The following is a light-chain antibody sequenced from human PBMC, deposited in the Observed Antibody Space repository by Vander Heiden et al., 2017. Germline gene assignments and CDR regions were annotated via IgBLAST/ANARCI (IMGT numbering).Light chain of an antibody. CDR1: NSNTGSNT. CDR2: ANN. J-gene: IGLJ3*02. CDR3: ATWDDGLSAWV. Sequence: QSVLIQPPSASGTPGQRVTISCSGSNSNTGSNTVSWYLQLPGTAPKLLVYANNRRPSGVPDRFSVSKSGTSASLAISWLQSEDEADYYCATWDDGLSAWVFGGGTKVTVL. V-gene: IGLV1-44*01.